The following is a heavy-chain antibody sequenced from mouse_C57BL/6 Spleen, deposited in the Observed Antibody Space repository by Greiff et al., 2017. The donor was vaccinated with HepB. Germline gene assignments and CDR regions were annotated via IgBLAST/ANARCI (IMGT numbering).Heavy chain of an antibody. Sequence: VQLQQSGAELVKPGASVKISCKASGYAFSSYWMNWVKQRPGKGLEWIGQIYPGDGDTNYNGKFKGKATLTADKSSSTAYMQLSSLTSEDSAVYFCASDSNHPYFDYWGQGTTLTVSS. CDR3: ASDSNHPYFDY. CDR1: GYAFSSYW. V-gene: IGHV1-80*01. J-gene: IGHJ2*01. CDR2: IYPGDGDT. D-gene: IGHD2-5*01.